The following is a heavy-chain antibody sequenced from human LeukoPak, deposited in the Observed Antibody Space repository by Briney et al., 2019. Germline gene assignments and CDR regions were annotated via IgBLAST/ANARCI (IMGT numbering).Heavy chain of an antibody. D-gene: IGHD6-6*01. V-gene: IGHV3-48*01. CDR2: VSSSGSTV. Sequence: GGTPRLSCAASGFALSSYGMNWVRQAPGKGLEWVSYVSSSGSTVNYADSVKGRFTVSRDNAKNSLYLQMNSLRAEDTAVYYCARGGAARPDYWGQGTLVTVSS. CDR3: ARGGAARPDY. J-gene: IGHJ4*02. CDR1: GFALSSYG.